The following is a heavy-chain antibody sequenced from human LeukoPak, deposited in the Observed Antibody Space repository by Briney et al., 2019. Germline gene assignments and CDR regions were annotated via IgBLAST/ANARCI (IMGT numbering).Heavy chain of an antibody. CDR1: GYTFTSFD. J-gene: IGHJ5*02. CDR3: ARGSRYCSTASGYSHDQ. D-gene: IGHD2-2*01. CDR2: MNPNSGNT. V-gene: IGHV1-8*01. Sequence: GASVKVSCKASGYTFTSFDINWVRQATGQGLEWMGWMNPNSGNTGYAQKFQGRVTMTRTTSINTDYMELSSLRSEDTAVYYCARGSRYCSTASGYSHDQWGQGTLVTVSS.